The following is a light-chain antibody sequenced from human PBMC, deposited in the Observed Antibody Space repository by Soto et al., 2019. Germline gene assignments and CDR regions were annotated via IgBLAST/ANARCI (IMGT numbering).Light chain of an antibody. CDR1: SGHSTYI. CDR2: LDRSGSY. V-gene: IGLV4-60*02. J-gene: IGLJ3*02. Sequence: QLVLTQSSSASASLGSSVKLTCILSSGHSTYIIAWHQQQPGKAPRFLMTLDRSGSYNRGSGVPDRFSGSSSGADRYLAISNLQFEDEGDYYCETWYSNTHKVFGGGTKLTVL. CDR3: ETWYSNTHKV.